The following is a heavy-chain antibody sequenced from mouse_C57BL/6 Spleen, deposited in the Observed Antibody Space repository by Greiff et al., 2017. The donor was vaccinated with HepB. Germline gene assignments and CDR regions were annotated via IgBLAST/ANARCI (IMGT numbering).Heavy chain of an antibody. CDR2: ISNGGGIT. CDR3: AKRRSTGGFAY. V-gene: IGHV5-12*01. J-gene: IGHJ3*01. Sequence: EVKVVESGGGLVQPGGSLKLSCAASGFTFSDYYMYWVRQTPEKRLEWVAYISNGGGITYYPDTVKGRFTISRDNAKNTLYLQMSRLKSEDTAMYYCAKRRSTGGFAYWGQGTLVTVSA. CDR1: GFTFSDYY. D-gene: IGHD2-1*01.